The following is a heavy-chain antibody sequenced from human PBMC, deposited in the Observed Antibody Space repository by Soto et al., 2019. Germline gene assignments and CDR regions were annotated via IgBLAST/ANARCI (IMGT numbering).Heavy chain of an antibody. CDR3: ARRRYCGADCYKYYYFGMDV. V-gene: IGHV1-69*02. J-gene: IGHJ6*02. Sequence: QVQLVQSGAEVKKPGSSVRLSCTASGGTFSSYTLSWVRQAPGQGLEWMGRIIPILTITDYAQKFRGRLTITADKSSSTAYMELSGLRSEDTAVYYCARRRYCGADCYKYYYFGMDVWGQGTTVTVS. D-gene: IGHD2-21*02. CDR2: IIPILTIT. CDR1: GGTFSSYT.